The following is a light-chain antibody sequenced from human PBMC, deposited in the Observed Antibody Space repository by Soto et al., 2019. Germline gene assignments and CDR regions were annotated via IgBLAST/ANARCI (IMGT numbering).Light chain of an antibody. CDR2: GAS. V-gene: IGKV3-20*01. CDR3: QQYERSPTT. CDR1: QSVSSTY. Sequence: EIVLTQSPGTLSLSPGERATLSCRASQSVSSTYLAWYQQKPGQAPSLLIYGASRRATGIPDRFSGSGSGTDFTLTISRLEPEDCAVYYCQQYERSPTTVGGGTKVEIK. J-gene: IGKJ4*01.